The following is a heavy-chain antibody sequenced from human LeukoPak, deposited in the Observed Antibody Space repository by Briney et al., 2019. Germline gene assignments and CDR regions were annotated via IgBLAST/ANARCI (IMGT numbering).Heavy chain of an antibody. J-gene: IGHJ5*02. CDR2: MNPNSGNT. CDR1: RYTFTSYD. V-gene: IGHV1-8*01. CDR3: ARALKYSGYDP. D-gene: IGHD5-12*01. Sequence: ASVKVSCKTSRYTFTSYDINWVRQPTAQGLEWMGWMNPNSGNTGYAQKFQGRVTMTRNTSISTAYMELSSLRSEDTAVYYCARALKYSGYDPLGQGTLVTVSS.